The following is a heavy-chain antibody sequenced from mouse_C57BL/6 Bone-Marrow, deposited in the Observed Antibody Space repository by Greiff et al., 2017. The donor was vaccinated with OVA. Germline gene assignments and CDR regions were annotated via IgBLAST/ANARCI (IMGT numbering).Heavy chain of an antibody. Sequence: QVQLQQSGPELVKPGASVKISCKASGYAFSSSWMNWVKQRPGKGLEWIGRIYPGDGDTNYNGKFKGKATLTADKSSSTDYMQLSSLTSEDSAVYFCARAGFYLPRDFDYWGQGTTLTVSS. CDR3: ARAGFYLPRDFDY. D-gene: IGHD5-5*01. CDR1: GYAFSSSW. V-gene: IGHV1-82*01. J-gene: IGHJ2*01. CDR2: IYPGDGDT.